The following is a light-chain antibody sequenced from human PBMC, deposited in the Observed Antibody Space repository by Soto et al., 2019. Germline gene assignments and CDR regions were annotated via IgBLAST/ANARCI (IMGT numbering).Light chain of an antibody. Sequence: DIQMTQSPSPLSASVGDRGPNTFRASQSISRWLAWYQQKPGKAPRLLIHDASSLQSGVPSRFSGSGSGTEFTLTISSLQPDDFATYYCQQHQSYWSFGQGTKVDIK. V-gene: IGKV1-5*01. J-gene: IGKJ1*01. CDR3: QQHQSYWS. CDR2: DAS. CDR1: QSISRW.